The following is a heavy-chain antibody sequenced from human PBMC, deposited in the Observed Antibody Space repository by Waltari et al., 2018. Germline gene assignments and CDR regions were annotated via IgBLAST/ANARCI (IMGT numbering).Heavy chain of an antibody. J-gene: IGHJ4*02. CDR3: VRDDNWGSLDF. D-gene: IGHD1-1*01. V-gene: IGHV3-11*01. Sequence: QVQLVESGGDLVKPGGSRRLSCAASGFSFSDYYMTWIRQAPGKGLECVSYISISGDAIYYADSVKGRFTISRDNARNSLYLQMNSLRADDTAVYFCVRDDNWGSLDFWGQGVLVTVSS. CDR2: ISISGDAI. CDR1: GFSFSDYY.